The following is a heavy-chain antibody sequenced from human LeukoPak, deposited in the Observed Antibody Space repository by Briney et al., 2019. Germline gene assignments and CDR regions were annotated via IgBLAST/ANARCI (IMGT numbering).Heavy chain of an antibody. CDR1: GFTISSYW. Sequence: GGSLRLSCAASGFTISSYWMSWVRQAPGKGLEWVANIKQDGSEKYYVDSVKGRFTISRDNAKSSLYLQMNSLRAEDTAVYYCARGVGSSWSNYYYYYMDVWGKGTTVTVSS. CDR2: IKQDGSEK. CDR3: ARGVGSSWSNYYYYYMDV. D-gene: IGHD6-13*01. J-gene: IGHJ6*03. V-gene: IGHV3-7*01.